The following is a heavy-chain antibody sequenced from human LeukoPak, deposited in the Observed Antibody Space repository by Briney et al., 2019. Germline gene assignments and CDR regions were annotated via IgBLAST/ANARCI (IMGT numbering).Heavy chain of an antibody. D-gene: IGHD3-10*01. Sequence: LTCGVSGXXIIXXXXXSWXXXXXXXXXXWXXXXYHNGNTNYNPSLKSRVTISVDRSKNQFSLNLNSLTAADTAVYFCARGPIETGNXXXPYGSWGQXXXVTXX. CDR1: GXXIIXXXX. J-gene: IGHJ1*01. CDR3: ARGPIETGNXXXPYGS. V-gene: IGHV4-4*01. CDR2: XYHNGNT.